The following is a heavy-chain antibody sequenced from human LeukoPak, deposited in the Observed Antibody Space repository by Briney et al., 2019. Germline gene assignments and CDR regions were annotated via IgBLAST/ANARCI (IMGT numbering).Heavy chain of an antibody. Sequence: SVKVSCKASGGTFSSYAISWVRQAPGQGLEWMGGIIPIFGTANYAQKFQGRVTITADESTSTAYMELSSLRSEDTAVYYCASKATTVVTPYYDYWGQGTLVTVSS. CDR1: GGTFSSYA. CDR2: IIPIFGTA. D-gene: IGHD4-23*01. J-gene: IGHJ4*02. CDR3: ASKATTVVTPYYDY. V-gene: IGHV1-69*13.